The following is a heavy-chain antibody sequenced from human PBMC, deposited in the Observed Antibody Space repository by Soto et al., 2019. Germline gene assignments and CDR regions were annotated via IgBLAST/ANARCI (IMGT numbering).Heavy chain of an antibody. CDR1: GYTFISHG. CDR2: ISGKNGNT. CDR3: ARVSSSIVVVPDYGMDV. Sequence: QVQLVQSGVEVKKPGASVKVSYKASGYTFISHGIRWVRQAPGQGLEWMGWISGKNGNTNYAQKLQGRVTLTTDTSTSTAYMELRSLRSDDTSVYYCARVSSSIVVVPDYGMDVWGQGTTVTVSS. D-gene: IGHD2-15*01. J-gene: IGHJ6*02. V-gene: IGHV1-18*04.